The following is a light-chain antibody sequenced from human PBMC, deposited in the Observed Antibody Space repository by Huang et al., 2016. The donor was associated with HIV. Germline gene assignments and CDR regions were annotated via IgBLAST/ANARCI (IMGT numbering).Light chain of an antibody. J-gene: IGKJ4*01. CDR3: QQRSNWLT. CDR1: QNINNH. V-gene: IGKV3-11*01. CDR2: DAS. Sequence: IVLTHSSPTLSLCVGESVTLSCRASQNINNHLSWYQQRPCQSPRLIIYDASYRGTGVPGRFSGSVSGTDVTLTISSLEPEDFAVYYCQQRSNWLTFGGGTRLEVK.